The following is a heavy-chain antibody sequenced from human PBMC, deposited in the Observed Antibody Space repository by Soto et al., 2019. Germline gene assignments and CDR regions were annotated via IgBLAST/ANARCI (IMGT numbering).Heavy chain of an antibody. Sequence: GSLRLSCAASGFTFSSYSMNWVRQAPGKGLEWVSYISSSSSTIYYADSVKGRFTISRDNAKNSLYLQMNSLGAEDTAVYYCARDRGYYDSSGYYYYGMDVWGQGTTVTVSS. CDR3: ARDRGYYDSSGYYYYGMDV. CDR1: GFTFSSYS. V-gene: IGHV3-48*01. CDR2: ISSSSSTI. D-gene: IGHD3-22*01. J-gene: IGHJ6*02.